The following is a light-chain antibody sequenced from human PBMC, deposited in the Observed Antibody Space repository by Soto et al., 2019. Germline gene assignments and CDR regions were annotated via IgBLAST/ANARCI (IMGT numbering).Light chain of an antibody. CDR2: VAS. CDR3: QESYSTS. J-gene: IGKJ1*01. V-gene: IGKV1-39*01. Sequence: DIQMTQSPSSLSASVGDSLTMICRASQYISTYLNWYQQKPGKAPKLLIYVASNLQSGVPSRFSGSGSGTDFTLTISSLQPEDIATYYCQESYSTSFGQGTKVDIK. CDR1: QYISTY.